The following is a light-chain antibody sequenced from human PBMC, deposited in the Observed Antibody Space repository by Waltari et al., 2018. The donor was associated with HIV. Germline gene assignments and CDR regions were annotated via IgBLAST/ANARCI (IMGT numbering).Light chain of an antibody. CDR1: SSAVGGYHY. CDR3: SSYAGSNNRWV. J-gene: IGLJ3*02. CDR2: EVS. V-gene: IGLV2-8*01. Sequence: QSALTQPPSASGSPGQSVTIPCTGPSSAVGGYHYVAWYQHHPSKAPKLVIYEVSKRPSGVPDRFSGSKSGSTASLTVSGLQAEDEADYYCSSYAGSNNRWVFGGGTKLTAL.